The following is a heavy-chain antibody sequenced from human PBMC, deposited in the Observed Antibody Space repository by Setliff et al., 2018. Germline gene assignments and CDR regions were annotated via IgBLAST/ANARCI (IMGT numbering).Heavy chain of an antibody. CDR2: IYYNGNT. Sequence: SETLSLTCTVSGDSISSGTYHWGWIRQSPGKGLEWIGNIYYNGNTNKNPSLKSRVTISVDTSRDQFSLRLSSVTAADTAMYYCARVRVVQGYYEFDYWGQGTLVTVSS. D-gene: IGHD3-16*01. CDR1: GDSISSGTYH. J-gene: IGHJ4*02. V-gene: IGHV4-39*07. CDR3: ARVRVVQGYYEFDY.